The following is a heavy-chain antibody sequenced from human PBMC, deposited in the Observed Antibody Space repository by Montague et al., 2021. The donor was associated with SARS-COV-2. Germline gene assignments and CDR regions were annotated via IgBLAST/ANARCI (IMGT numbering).Heavy chain of an antibody. CDR2: INHSANT. J-gene: IGHJ6*02. V-gene: IGHV4-34*01. Sequence: SETLSLTRALHGGSLSGYYWSWIRQPREKGLEWIGEINHSANTNXNPSLKSPVTISIDTSKNQFSLKMTSVTAADTATYYCARGIYPSGSYYNRYYYGLNIWGPGTTVIVSS. CDR3: ARGIYPSGSYYNRYYYGLNI. CDR1: GGSLSGYY. D-gene: IGHD3-10*01.